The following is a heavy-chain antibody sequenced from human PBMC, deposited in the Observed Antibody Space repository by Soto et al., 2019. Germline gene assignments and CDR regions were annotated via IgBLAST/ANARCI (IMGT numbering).Heavy chain of an antibody. D-gene: IGHD6-19*01. CDR1: GGSISSGGYS. V-gene: IGHV4-30-2*01. J-gene: IGHJ4*02. CDR2: IYHSGST. Sequence: SETRSLTCAVSGGSISSGGYSWSWIRQPPGKGLEWIGYIYHSGSTYYNPSLKSRVTISVDRSKNQFSLKLSSVTAADTAVYYCGRDGGSGWYSYWGQGTLVTVSS. CDR3: GRDGGSGWYSY.